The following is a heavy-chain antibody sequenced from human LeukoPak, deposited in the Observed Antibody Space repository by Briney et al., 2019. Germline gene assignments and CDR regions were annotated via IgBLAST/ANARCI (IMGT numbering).Heavy chain of an antibody. CDR3: ARSSLTVVPAALNWFDP. D-gene: IGHD2-2*01. J-gene: IGHJ5*02. CDR2: INPSGGST. CDR1: GYTFTSYY. Sequence: ASVKVSCKASGYTFTSYYMHWVRQAPGQGLEWMGIINPSGGSTSYAQKFQGRVTMTRDMSTSTVYMELSSLRSEDTAVYYCARSSLTVVPAALNWFDPWGQGTLVTLSS. V-gene: IGHV1-46*01.